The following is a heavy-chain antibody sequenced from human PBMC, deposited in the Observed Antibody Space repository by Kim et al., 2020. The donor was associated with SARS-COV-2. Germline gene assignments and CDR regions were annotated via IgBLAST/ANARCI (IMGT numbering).Heavy chain of an antibody. V-gene: IGHV3-48*02. Sequence: TINYADSVKDRFAVSRDNTKNSLYLQMNSLTDDDTAVYYCARGGAARPDYWGQGTLVTVSS. J-gene: IGHJ4*02. CDR2: TI. D-gene: IGHD6-6*01. CDR3: ARGGAARPDY.